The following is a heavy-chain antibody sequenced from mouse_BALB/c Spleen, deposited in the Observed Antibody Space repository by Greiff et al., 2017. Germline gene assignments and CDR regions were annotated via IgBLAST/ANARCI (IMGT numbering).Heavy chain of an antibody. CDR2: ISSGSSTI. Sequence: DVKLVESGGGLVQPGGSRKLSCAASGFTFSSFGMHWVRQAPEKGLEWVAYISSGSSTIYYADTVKGRFTISRDNPKNTLFLQMTSLRSEDTAMYYCARGDYYGSSYDYAMDYWGQGTSVTVSS. CDR3: ARGDYYGSSYDYAMDY. CDR1: GFTFSSFG. D-gene: IGHD1-1*01. J-gene: IGHJ4*01. V-gene: IGHV5-17*02.